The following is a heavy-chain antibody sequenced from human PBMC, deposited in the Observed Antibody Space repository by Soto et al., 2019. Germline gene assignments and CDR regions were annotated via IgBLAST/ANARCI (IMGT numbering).Heavy chain of an antibody. Sequence: QVQLVQSGAEVKKPGASVKVSCKASGYTFASYGINWVRQAPGQGLEWLGWISPYDGYTHYAQILQGRVSMTTDTSTKTAYMELRSLRSDDTAMYYCARGGYYDSSGARNYYFYGMNVWVQGTTVTVSS. V-gene: IGHV1-18*01. D-gene: IGHD3-22*01. CDR2: ISPYDGYT. CDR1: GYTFASYG. CDR3: ARGGYYDSSGARNYYFYGMNV. J-gene: IGHJ6*02.